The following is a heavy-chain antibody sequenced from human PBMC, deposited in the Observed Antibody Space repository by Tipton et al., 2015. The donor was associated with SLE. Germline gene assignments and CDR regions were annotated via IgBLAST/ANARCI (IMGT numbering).Heavy chain of an antibody. J-gene: IGHJ4*02. CDR3: ARDHLDY. Sequence: TLSLTCTVSGGSIRKHYWNWIRQPPGKGLEWIGHIYYSENTNYNPSLKSRVTISVDTSKNHISLKLTSVTAADTGIYYCARDHLDYWGQGILVTVSS. V-gene: IGHV4-59*11. CDR1: GGSIRKHY. CDR2: IYYSENT.